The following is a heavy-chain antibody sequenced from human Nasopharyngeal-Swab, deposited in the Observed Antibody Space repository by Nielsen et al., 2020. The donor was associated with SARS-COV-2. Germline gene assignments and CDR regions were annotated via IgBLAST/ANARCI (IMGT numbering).Heavy chain of an antibody. V-gene: IGHV3-7*04. D-gene: IGHD6-25*01. Sequence: GGSLRLSCAASGFTFSSYWMSWVRQAPGKGLEWVANIKQDGSEKYYVDSVKGRFTISRDNAKNSLYLQMNSLRAEDTAVYCCARDGRKQRRPEGLFDPWGQGTLVTVSS. CDR1: GFTFSSYW. CDR3: ARDGRKQRRPEGLFDP. CDR2: IKQDGSEK. J-gene: IGHJ5*02.